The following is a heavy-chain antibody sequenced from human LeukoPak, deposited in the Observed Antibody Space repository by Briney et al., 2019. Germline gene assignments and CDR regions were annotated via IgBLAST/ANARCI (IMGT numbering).Heavy chain of an antibody. Sequence: ASVKVSCKTSGYSFTSYGISWVRQAPGQGLECMGWISATNGNTKYTQRLQGRVTMTTDTSTRTAYMELRSLRSDGTAIYYCARDMSFAVSMVSPDYWGQGTLVTVSS. CDR3: ARDMSFAVSMVSPDY. D-gene: IGHD2-8*01. CDR1: GYSFTSYG. CDR2: ISATNGNT. J-gene: IGHJ4*02. V-gene: IGHV1-18*01.